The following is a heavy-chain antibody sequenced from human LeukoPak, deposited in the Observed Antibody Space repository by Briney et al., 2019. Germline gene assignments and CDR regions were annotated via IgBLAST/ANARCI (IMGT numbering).Heavy chain of an antibody. Sequence: GASVKVSCKASGYTFTSYDINWVRQATGQGLEWMGWMNPNSGNTGYAQKFQGRVTMTRNTSISTAYMELSSLRSEDTAVYYCARGLLMMGATSESKEYDYWGQGTLVTVSS. J-gene: IGHJ4*02. CDR1: GYTFTSYD. CDR3: ARGLLMMGATSESKEYDY. V-gene: IGHV1-8*01. D-gene: IGHD1-26*01. CDR2: MNPNSGNT.